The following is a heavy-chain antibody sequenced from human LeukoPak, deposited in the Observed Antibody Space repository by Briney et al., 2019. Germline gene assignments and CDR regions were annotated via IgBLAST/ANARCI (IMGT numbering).Heavy chain of an antibody. CDR1: DGSISRYF. CDR3: AREYTMVRGVMGY. V-gene: IGHV4-59*12. Sequence: SETLSLTCTVSDGSISRYFWSWIRQPVGKGLEWIGEIYHSGSTNYNPSLKSRVTILVDKSKNQFSLKLSSVTAADTAVYYCAREYTMVRGVMGYWGQGTLVTVSS. D-gene: IGHD3-10*01. J-gene: IGHJ4*02. CDR2: IYHSGST.